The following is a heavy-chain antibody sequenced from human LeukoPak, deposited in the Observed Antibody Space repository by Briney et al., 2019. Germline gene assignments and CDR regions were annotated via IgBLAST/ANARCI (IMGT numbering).Heavy chain of an antibody. CDR1: GFIFWNVW. J-gene: IGHJ4*02. Sequence: GGSLRLSCSASGFIFWNVWMSWFRQAPGKGLEWLGRIKRTSEGAGTEYSEAVQGRFTMSRDESTSTLFLQMNSLKSEDTAIYYCTTFADFWSPHSFDCWGQGTLVTVSS. CDR2: IKRTSEGAGT. D-gene: IGHD3-3*01. V-gene: IGHV3-15*01. CDR3: TTFADFWSPHSFDC.